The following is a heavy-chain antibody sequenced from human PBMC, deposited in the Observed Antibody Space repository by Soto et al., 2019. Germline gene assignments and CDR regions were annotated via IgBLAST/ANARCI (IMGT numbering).Heavy chain of an antibody. Sequence: PGESLKISCKGSGYSFTSYLIGWVRQMPGKGLEWMGIIYPGDSDTRYSPSFQGQVTISADKSISTAYLQWSSLKASDTAMYYCARLRASCCSSTSCYPAEYFQHWGQGTLVTVSS. J-gene: IGHJ1*01. V-gene: IGHV5-51*03. D-gene: IGHD2-2*01. CDR2: IYPGDSDT. CDR1: GYSFTSYL. CDR3: ARLRASCCSSTSCYPAEYFQH.